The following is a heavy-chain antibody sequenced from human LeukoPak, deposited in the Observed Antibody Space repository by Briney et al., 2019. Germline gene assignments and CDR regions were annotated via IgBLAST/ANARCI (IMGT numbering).Heavy chain of an antibody. D-gene: IGHD6-19*01. V-gene: IGHV1-18*01. J-gene: IGHJ4*02. CDR2: ISAYNGNT. CDR1: GYTFTSYG. Sequence: ASVKVSCKASGYTFTSYGISWVRQAPGQGLEWMGWISAYNGNTNYAQKLQGRVTMTTDTSMSTAYMELRSLRSDDTAVYYCARGVKQWLVQSYYFDYWGQGTLVTVSS. CDR3: ARGVKQWLVQSYYFDY.